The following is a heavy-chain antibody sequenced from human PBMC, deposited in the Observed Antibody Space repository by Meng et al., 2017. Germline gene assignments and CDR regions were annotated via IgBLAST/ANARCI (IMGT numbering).Heavy chain of an antibody. Sequence: QVQLVQCGAEVKKPGSSVKVSCKASGGTFSRYAISWVRQAPGQGLEWMGGIIPIFGTANYAQKFQGRVTITADESTSTAYMELSSLRSEDTAVYYCARVLRDGYNLGYWGQGTLVTVSS. CDR1: GGTFSRYA. D-gene: IGHD5-24*01. CDR2: IIPIFGTA. V-gene: IGHV1-69*01. CDR3: ARVLRDGYNLGY. J-gene: IGHJ4*02.